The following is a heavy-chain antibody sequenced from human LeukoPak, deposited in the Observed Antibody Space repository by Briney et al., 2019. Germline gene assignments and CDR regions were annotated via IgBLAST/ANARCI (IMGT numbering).Heavy chain of an antibody. CDR1: GYTFTSYD. V-gene: IGHV1-8*03. D-gene: IGHD2-2*01. CDR3: ARMVYCSSTSCSVAFDI. Sequence: ASVKVSCKASGYTFTSYDINWVRQATGQGLEWMGWMNPNSGNTGYAQKFQGRVTITRNTSISTAYMELSSLRSEDTAVYYCARMVYCSSTSCSVAFDIWGQGTMVTVSS. CDR2: MNPNSGNT. J-gene: IGHJ3*02.